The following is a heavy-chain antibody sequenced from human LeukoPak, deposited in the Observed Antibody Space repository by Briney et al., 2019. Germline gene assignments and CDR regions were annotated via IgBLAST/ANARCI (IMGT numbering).Heavy chain of an antibody. CDR2: IYYSGST. CDR1: GGSLSSYY. D-gene: IGHD3-22*01. J-gene: IGHJ4*02. CDR3: ARYFYPYYYDTPYFDY. V-gene: IGHV4-59*01. Sequence: PSETLSLTCTVSGGSLSSYYWSWVRQPPGEGLEWIGYIYYSGSTNYNPSLTSRVTISVDTSKNQFSLTLSSVTAADTAVYYCARYFYPYYYDTPYFDYWGQGTLVTVSS.